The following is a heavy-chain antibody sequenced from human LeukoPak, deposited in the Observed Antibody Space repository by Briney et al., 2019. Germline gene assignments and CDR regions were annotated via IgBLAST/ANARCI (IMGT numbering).Heavy chain of an antibody. D-gene: IGHD6-19*01. CDR2: IYYSGGT. CDR1: GGSISNYY. CDR3: ARYGSTWNGYFQH. J-gene: IGHJ1*01. V-gene: IGHV4-59*08. Sequence: SETLSLTCTVSGGSISNYYWNWIRQPPGKGLEWIGYIYYSGGTYYNPSLKSRVTISVDTFKNQFSLKLTSVTAADTAVYYCARYGSTWNGYFQHWGPGTLVTVSS.